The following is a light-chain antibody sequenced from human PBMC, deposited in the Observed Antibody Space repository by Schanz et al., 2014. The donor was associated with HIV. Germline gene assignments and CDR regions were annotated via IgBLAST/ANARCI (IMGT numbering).Light chain of an antibody. CDR2: TAS. V-gene: IGKV3-11*01. CDR3: QQYNNWPPHT. Sequence: DIVLTQSPATLSLSPGERATLSCRASQSVSSFLAWYQQKPGQAPRLLIYTASNRATGIPARFSGSGSGTDFTLTISNLEPEDFAVYYCQQYNNWPPHTFGQGTKLEIK. J-gene: IGKJ2*01. CDR1: QSVSSF.